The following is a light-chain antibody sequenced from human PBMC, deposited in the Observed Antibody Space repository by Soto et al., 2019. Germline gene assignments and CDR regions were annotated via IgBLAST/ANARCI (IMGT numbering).Light chain of an antibody. J-gene: IGLJ1*01. Sequence: QSALTQPRSVSGSPGQSVTISCTGTSSDVGDYNYVSWYQQHPGKAPKLMLYDVNKRPSGVPDRFSGSKSGNTASLTISGLQAEDEADYYCCSSYGGSYSYVFGTGTKLTVL. CDR3: CSSYGGSYSYV. V-gene: IGLV2-11*01. CDR1: SSDVGDYNY. CDR2: DVN.